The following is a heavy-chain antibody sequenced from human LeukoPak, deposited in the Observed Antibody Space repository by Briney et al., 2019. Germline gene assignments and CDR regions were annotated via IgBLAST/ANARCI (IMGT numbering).Heavy chain of an antibody. CDR3: ARPPNYGSSGYYGPWFY. D-gene: IGHD3-22*01. Sequence: SETLSLTCTVSGGSIRSTSYYWGWIHQPPGKGLEWIGSIYYSGSTYYNPSLKSRVTISIDTSKNQFSLKLSAVTAADTAVYYCARPPNYGSSGYYGPWFYWGQGTLVTVSS. J-gene: IGHJ4*02. CDR1: GGSIRSTSYY. CDR2: IYYSGST. V-gene: IGHV4-39*01.